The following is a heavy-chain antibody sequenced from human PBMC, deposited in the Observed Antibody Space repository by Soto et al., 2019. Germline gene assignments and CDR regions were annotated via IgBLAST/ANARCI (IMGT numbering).Heavy chain of an antibody. CDR1: GYTFNGYA. CDR3: ARAVAVPADFDY. J-gene: IGHJ4*02. V-gene: IGHV1-3*01. CDR2: INAGNGNT. D-gene: IGHD6-19*01. Sequence: ASMKVSCKASGYTFNGYAMHWVRQAPGQRLEWMGWINAGNGNTKYSQKFQGRVTITRDTSASTAYMELSSLRSEDTAVYYCARAVAVPADFDYWGQGTLVTVSS.